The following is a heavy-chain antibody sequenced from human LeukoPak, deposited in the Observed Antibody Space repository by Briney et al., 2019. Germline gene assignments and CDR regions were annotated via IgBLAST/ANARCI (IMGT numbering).Heavy chain of an antibody. Sequence: PGGSLRLSCGTSGFNFQNYGIHWVRQAPGKGLEWVAFAHYSGTYAYYAESVKGRFSVSRDVSKSTVYLQMNSLGVEDTALYYCAKDGRRTWDLDYWGRGTLVTVSS. CDR2: AHYSGTYA. CDR1: GFNFQNYG. J-gene: IGHJ4*02. V-gene: IGHV3-30*02. D-gene: IGHD3/OR15-3a*01. CDR3: AKDGRRTWDLDY.